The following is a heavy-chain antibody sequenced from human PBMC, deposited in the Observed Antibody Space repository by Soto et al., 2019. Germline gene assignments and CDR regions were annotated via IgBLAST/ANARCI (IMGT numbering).Heavy chain of an antibody. V-gene: IGHV1-18*01. CDR2: VSAYNGNT. D-gene: IGHD3-22*01. CDR3: ARQIYYDNSGYKLDY. CDR1: GYTFTTYV. J-gene: IGHJ4*02. Sequence: ASVKVSCKASGYTFTTYVITWVRQAPGQGLEWMGWVSAYNGNTNYAQKLQGRVTMTTDRSTNTAYMELRSLRSDDTAVYYCARQIYYDNSGYKLDYWGQVTPFPVSS.